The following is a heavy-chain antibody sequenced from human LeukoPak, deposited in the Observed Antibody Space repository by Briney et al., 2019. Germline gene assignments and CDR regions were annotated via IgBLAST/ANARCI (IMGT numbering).Heavy chain of an antibody. V-gene: IGHV3-30*04. D-gene: IGHD3-3*01. CDR2: ISYDGSNK. Sequence: GGSLRLSCAASGFTFSSYAMHWVRQAPGKGLEWVAVISYDGSNKYYADSVKGRFTISRDNSKNTLYLQMNSLRAEDTAVYYCARDHDFWSGSTYYYYYYMDVWGKGTTVTVSS. CDR3: ARDHDFWSGSTYYYYYYMDV. J-gene: IGHJ6*03. CDR1: GFTFSSYA.